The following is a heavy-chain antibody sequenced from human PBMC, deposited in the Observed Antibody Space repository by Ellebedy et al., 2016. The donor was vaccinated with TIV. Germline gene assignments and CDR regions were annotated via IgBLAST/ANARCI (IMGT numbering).Heavy chain of an antibody. D-gene: IGHD6-19*01. CDR2: INHSGST. V-gene: IGHV4-34*01. J-gene: IGHJ3*02. Sequence: MPSETLSLTCAVYGGSFSGYYWSWIRQPPGKGLEWIGEINHSGSTNYNPSLKSRVTMSVDTSKNQFSLKLSSVTAADTAVYYCARERIAVDAFDIWGQGTMVTVSS. CDR3: ARERIAVDAFDI. CDR1: GGSFSGYY.